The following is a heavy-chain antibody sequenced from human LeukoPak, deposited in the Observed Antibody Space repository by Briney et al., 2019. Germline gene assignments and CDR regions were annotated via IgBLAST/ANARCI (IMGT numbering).Heavy chain of an antibody. J-gene: IGHJ4*02. Sequence: GGSLRLPCAASGFTFSSYAMSWVRQAPGKGLEWVSAISGSGGSTYYADSVKGRFTISRDNSKNTLYLQMNSLRAEDTAVYYCAKMIAAAVTPPDYWGQGTLVTVSS. CDR2: ISGSGGST. D-gene: IGHD6-13*01. CDR3: AKMIAAAVTPPDY. V-gene: IGHV3-23*01. CDR1: GFTFSSYA.